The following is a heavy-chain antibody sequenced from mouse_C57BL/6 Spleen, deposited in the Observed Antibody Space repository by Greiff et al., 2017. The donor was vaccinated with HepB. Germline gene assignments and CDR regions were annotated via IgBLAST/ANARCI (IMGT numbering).Heavy chain of an antibody. J-gene: IGHJ2*01. CDR2: ISSGSSTI. D-gene: IGHD1-1*01. V-gene: IGHV5-17*01. CDR3: ARGIYYYGSSSYYFDY. CDR1: GFTFSDYG. Sequence: EVKVVESGGGLVKPGGSLKLSCAASGFTFSDYGMHWVRQAPEKGLEWVAYISSGSSTIYYADTVKGRFTISRDNAKNTLFLQMTSLRSEDTAMYYCARGIYYYGSSSYYFDYWGQGTTLTVSS.